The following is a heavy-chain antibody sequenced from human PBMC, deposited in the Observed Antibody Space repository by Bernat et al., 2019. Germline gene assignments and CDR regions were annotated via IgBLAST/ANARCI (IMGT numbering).Heavy chain of an antibody. CDR1: GFSLMTSGVG. CDR2: IYWDDDK. CDR3: ARIRVVQGWGDYYYYYYMDV. D-gene: IGHD3-10*01. Sequence: QITLEESGPPRVKPTQTLTLTCTFSGFSLMTSGVGVGWIRQPPGKALECLAFIYWDDDKRYSPSLRNRLTIAKDTSKNQVFLTMTNMDPVDTATYYCARIRVVQGWGDYYYYYYMDVWGKGTTVTVSS. J-gene: IGHJ6*03. V-gene: IGHV2-5*02.